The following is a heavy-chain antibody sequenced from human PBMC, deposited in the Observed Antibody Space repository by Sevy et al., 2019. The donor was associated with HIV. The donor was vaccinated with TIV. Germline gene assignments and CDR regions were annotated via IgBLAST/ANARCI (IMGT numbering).Heavy chain of an antibody. V-gene: IGHV3-9*01. CDR3: AKAGVDTAMVQWPYMDV. J-gene: IGHJ6*03. CDR1: GFSFDDYV. CDR2: ISWNSDKI. D-gene: IGHD5-18*01. Sequence: GGSLRLSCAASGFSFDDYVMHWVRQAPGKGLEWVSSISWNSDKISYADSVKGRFTTSRDNAKSSLYLQLNSLRVEDTALYYCAKAGVDTAMVQWPYMDVWGKRTTVTVSS.